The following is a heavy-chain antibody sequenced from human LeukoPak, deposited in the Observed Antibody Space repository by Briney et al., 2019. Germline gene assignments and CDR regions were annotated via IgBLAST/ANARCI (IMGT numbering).Heavy chain of an antibody. J-gene: IGHJ3*01. D-gene: IGHD6-13*01. CDR3: AKARIAAAGTGAFDA. CDR2: FSATDGSA. Sequence: PGGSLRLSCAASGFTVSSYGMTWVRQAPGKGLEWVSAFSATDGSAQYAESVRGRFTISRDNSKNSLYLQMNSLRDEDTAVYFCAKARIAAAGTGAFDAWGQGTMVTVSS. CDR1: GFTVSSYG. V-gene: IGHV3-23*01.